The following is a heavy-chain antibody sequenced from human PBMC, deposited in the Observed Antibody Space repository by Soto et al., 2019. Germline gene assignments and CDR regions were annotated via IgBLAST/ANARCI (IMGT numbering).Heavy chain of an antibody. D-gene: IGHD3-9*01. V-gene: IGHV4-59*01. CDR1: GGSISHFY. J-gene: IGHJ3*02. Sequence: SETLSLTCTVSGGSISHFYWSWIRQSPGKGLEWLGYIYDSGSTSYNPSLKSRVTMSMDTSKTQFSLNLSSVTAADTAVYFCAASYYAILTGQFAFDIWGHGTMVT. CDR3: AASYYAILTGQFAFDI. CDR2: IYDSGST.